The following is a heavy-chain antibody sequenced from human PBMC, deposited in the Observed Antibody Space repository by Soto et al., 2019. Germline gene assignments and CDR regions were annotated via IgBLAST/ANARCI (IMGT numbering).Heavy chain of an antibody. Sequence: GGSLRLSCAASGFTFSSYGMHWVRQAPGKGLEWVAVISYDGSNKYYADSVKGRFTISRDNSKNTLYLQMNSLRAEDTAVYYCAKGPNRNWNYEIDYWGQGTLVTVSS. D-gene: IGHD1-7*01. CDR2: ISYDGSNK. CDR1: GFTFSSYG. V-gene: IGHV3-30*18. CDR3: AKGPNRNWNYEIDY. J-gene: IGHJ4*02.